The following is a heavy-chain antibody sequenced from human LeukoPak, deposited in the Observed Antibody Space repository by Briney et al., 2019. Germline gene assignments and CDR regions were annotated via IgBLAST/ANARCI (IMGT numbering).Heavy chain of an antibody. D-gene: IGHD3-10*01. J-gene: IGHJ6*03. CDR2: ISAYNGNT. Sequence: GASVKVSCKASGYTFTSYGISWVRHAPGQGLEWMGWISAYNGNTNYAQKRQGRVTMTTDTSTSTAYMELRSLRSDDTAVYYCARVVGSGSYYYYYYMDVWGKGTTVTVSS. CDR1: GYTFTSYG. V-gene: IGHV1-18*01. CDR3: ARVVGSGSYYYYYYMDV.